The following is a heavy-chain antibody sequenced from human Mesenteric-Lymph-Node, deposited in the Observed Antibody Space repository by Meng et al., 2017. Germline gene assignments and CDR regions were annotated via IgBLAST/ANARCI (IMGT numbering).Heavy chain of an antibody. CDR1: GFSLSTSGVG. Sequence: ITLKESAPTLMKPTQTFTLTCTFSGFSLSTSGVGAGWIRQPPGKALEWLALIYWDDDKRYSPSLKSRLTITKDTSKNQVVLTMTNMDPVDTATYYCAHTTYDYVWGSYSLAFDYWGQGTLVTVSS. V-gene: IGHV2-5*02. J-gene: IGHJ4*02. CDR3: AHTTYDYVWGSYSLAFDY. D-gene: IGHD3-16*01. CDR2: IYWDDDK.